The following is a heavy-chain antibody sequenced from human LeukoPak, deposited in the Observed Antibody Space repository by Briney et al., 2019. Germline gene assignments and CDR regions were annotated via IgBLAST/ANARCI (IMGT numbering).Heavy chain of an antibody. Sequence: ASVKVSCKASGFTFTSYGFSWVRQATGQGIERMGWISAYNGDTKYAQKFLGRVTMTMDTSTNTVYMELMSLRYDDTAMYYCARIRNYHLQEAVDIWGQGTMVTVSS. J-gene: IGHJ3*02. D-gene: IGHD4-11*01. V-gene: IGHV1-18*01. CDR3: ARIRNYHLQEAVDI. CDR1: GFTFTSYG. CDR2: ISAYNGDT.